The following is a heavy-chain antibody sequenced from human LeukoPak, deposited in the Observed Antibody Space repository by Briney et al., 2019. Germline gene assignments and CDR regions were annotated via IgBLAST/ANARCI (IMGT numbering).Heavy chain of an antibody. V-gene: IGHV3-74*01. D-gene: IGHD3-16*01. Sequence: GGSLRLSCAASGFTFHSYWMHWVRQAPGKGLVWVSRIDNDGGSTTYADSVKGRFTISRDNAKNTLYLQMNSVRAEDTAVYYCARSSFPYYFDYWGQGTLVTVSS. CDR3: ARSSFPYYFDY. CDR1: GFTFHSYW. CDR2: IDNDGGST. J-gene: IGHJ4*02.